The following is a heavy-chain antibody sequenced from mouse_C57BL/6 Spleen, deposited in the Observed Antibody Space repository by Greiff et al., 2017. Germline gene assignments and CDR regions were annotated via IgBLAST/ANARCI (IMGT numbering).Heavy chain of an antibody. J-gene: IGHJ4*01. V-gene: IGHV3-1*01. D-gene: IGHD1-1*02. CDR1: GYSITSGYD. CDR2: ISYSGST. Sequence: EVKLMESGPGMVKPSQSLSLTCTVTGYSITSGYDWHWIRHFPGNKLEWMGYISYSGSTNYNPSLKSRISITHDTSKNHFFLKLNSVTTEETATYYCARGSYDYAMDYWGQGTSVTVSS. CDR3: ARGSYDYAMDY.